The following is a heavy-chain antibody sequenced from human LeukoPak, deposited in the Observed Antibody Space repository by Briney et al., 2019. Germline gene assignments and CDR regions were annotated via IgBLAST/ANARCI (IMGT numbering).Heavy chain of an antibody. D-gene: IGHD3-10*01. V-gene: IGHV4-38-2*02. CDR3: AKSNGYGLVDI. CDR2: IFYSGST. J-gene: IGHJ3*02. Sequence: SETLSLTCTVSGYSISSGYYWGWIRQPPGKGLEWIGNIFYSGSTYYSPSVKSRVTISLDTSRNQFSLKLNSVTAADTAAYYCAKSNGYGLVDIWGQGTMVTVSS. CDR1: GYSISSGYY.